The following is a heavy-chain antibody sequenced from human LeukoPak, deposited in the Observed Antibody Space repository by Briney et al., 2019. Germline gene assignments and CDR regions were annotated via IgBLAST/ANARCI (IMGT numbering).Heavy chain of an antibody. V-gene: IGHV1-2*02. J-gene: IGHJ4*02. CDR3: ARSRVYSGYDSVDY. Sequence: EASVTVSFKASGYTFSGYYMHWVRQAPGQGLEWMGWINPNSGGTNYAQKLEGRVTMTRDTSISTAYMELSRLRSDDTAVYYCARSRVYSGYDSVDYWGQGTLVTVSS. CDR1: GYTFSGYY. CDR2: INPNSGGT. D-gene: IGHD5-12*01.